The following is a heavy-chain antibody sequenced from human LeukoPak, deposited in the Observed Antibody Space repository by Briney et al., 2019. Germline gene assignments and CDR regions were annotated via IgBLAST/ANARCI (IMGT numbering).Heavy chain of an antibody. D-gene: IGHD3-22*01. CDR2: INPSGGST. J-gene: IGHJ3*02. CDR3: ARDLSYYDSSGYSLYAFDI. Sequence: ASVKVSCKASRYTFSSCYIHWVRQAPGQGLEWMGIINPSGGSTSYAQKFQGRVTMTRDTSTSTVYMELSSLRSEDTAVYYCARDLSYYDSSGYSLYAFDIWGQGTMVTVSS. CDR1: RYTFSSCY. V-gene: IGHV1-46*01.